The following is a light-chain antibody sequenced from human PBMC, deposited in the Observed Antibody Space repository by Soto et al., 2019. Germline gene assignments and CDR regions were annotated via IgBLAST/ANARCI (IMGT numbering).Light chain of an antibody. CDR1: QTVSNY. CDR3: QQRSNWPLIT. Sequence: EIVLTQSPATLSLSPGDRATLSCRASQTVSNYLAWYQQKPGQAPRLLISGASNRATGIPARFSGSGSGTDFTLTNSSPEPDDFAVYYCQQRSNWPLITFGQGTRL. CDR2: GAS. J-gene: IGKJ5*01. V-gene: IGKV3-11*01.